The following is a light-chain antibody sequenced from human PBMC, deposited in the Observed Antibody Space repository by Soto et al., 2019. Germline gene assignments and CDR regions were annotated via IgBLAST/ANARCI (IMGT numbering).Light chain of an antibody. CDR3: CSYAGSSTYV. CDR1: SSDVGSYNL. J-gene: IGLJ1*01. V-gene: IGLV2-23*01. CDR2: EGS. Sequence: SALAQPASVSGSPGQSITISCTGTSSDVGSYNLASWYQQHPGKAPKLMIYEGSKRPSGVSNRFSGSKSGNTASLTISGLQAEDEADYYCCSYAGSSTYVFGTGTKATVL.